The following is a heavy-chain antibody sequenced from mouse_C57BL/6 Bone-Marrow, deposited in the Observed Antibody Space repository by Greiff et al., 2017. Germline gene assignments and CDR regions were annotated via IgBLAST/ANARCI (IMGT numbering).Heavy chain of an antibody. CDR2: IDPSDSYT. CDR1: GYTFTSYW. V-gene: IGHV1-50*01. J-gene: IGHJ3*01. CDR3: AREGIATLVATPPWFAY. D-gene: IGHD1-1*01. Sequence: QVQLQQPGAELVKPGASVKLSCKASGYTFTSYWMQWVKQRPGQGLEWIGEIDPSDSYTNYNQKFKGKATLTVDKPSSTAYMQLSSLTSEDTAVDYCAREGIATLVATPPWFAYWGQGTLVTVSA.